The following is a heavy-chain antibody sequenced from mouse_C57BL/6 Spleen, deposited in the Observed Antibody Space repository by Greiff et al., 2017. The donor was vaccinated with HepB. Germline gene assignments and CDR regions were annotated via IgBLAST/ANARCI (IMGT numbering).Heavy chain of an antibody. CDR2: ISYDGSN. CDR3: ARVLYLFDY. J-gene: IGHJ2*01. CDR1: GYSITSGYY. Sequence: EVKLVESGPGLVKPSQSLSLTCSVTGYSITSGYYWNWIRQFPGNKLEWMGYISYDGSNNYNPSLKNRISITRDTSKNQFFLKLNSVTTEDTATYYCARVLYLFDYWGQGTTLTVSS. V-gene: IGHV3-6*01. D-gene: IGHD5-5*01.